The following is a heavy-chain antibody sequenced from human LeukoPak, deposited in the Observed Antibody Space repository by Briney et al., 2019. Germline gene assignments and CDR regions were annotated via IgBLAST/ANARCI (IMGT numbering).Heavy chain of an antibody. D-gene: IGHD2-21*02. CDR2: IKQDGGEK. Sequence: GGSLRLSCAASGFTFSSYWMSWVHQAPGKGLEWVANIKQDGGEKYYVDSVKGRFTISRDNAKNSLYLQMNSLRAEDTAVYYCARDEPSPLRGDFFDYWGQGTLVTVSS. J-gene: IGHJ4*02. CDR3: ARDEPSPLRGDFFDY. V-gene: IGHV3-7*01. CDR1: GFTFSSYW.